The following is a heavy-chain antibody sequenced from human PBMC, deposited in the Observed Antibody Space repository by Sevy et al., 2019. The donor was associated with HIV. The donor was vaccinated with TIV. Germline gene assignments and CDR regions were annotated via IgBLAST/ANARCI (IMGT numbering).Heavy chain of an antibody. CDR2: ISRSGGSI. D-gene: IGHD6-19*01. V-gene: IGHV3-23*01. Sequence: GGSLRLSCAASGFTFSNYAMSWVRQAPGKGLEWVSSISRSGGSIHYADSVKGRFTISRDNSQSTLFLHMNSLRGDDTAVYFCAKTEYTSGWFYWGQGTLVTVSS. CDR1: GFTFSNYA. CDR3: AKTEYTSGWFY. J-gene: IGHJ4*02.